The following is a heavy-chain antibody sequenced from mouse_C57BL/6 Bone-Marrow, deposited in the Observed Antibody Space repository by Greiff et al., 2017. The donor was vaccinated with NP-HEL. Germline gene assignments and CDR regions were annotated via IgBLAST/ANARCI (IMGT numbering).Heavy chain of an antibody. CDR1: GFSLTSYG. Sequence: QVQLQQSGPGLVQPSPSLSITCTASGFSLTSYGVHWVRQSPGKGLEWLGVIWSGGSTDYNAAFISSLGIRKDNSTSRVFFNMTSLQAADSAIYYCDRDTTSDMDYWGQGTSVTVAA. V-gene: IGHV2-2*01. CDR2: IWSGGST. CDR3: DRDTTSDMDY. J-gene: IGHJ4*01. D-gene: IGHD1-1*01.